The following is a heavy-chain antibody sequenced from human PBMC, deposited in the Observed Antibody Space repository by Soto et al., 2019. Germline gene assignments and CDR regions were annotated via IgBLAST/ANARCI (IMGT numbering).Heavy chain of an antibody. J-gene: IGHJ6*02. CDR2: IYHSGST. D-gene: IGHD2-2*01. V-gene: IGHV4-38-2*02. CDR3: ARDELVVVPAATSSYYGMDV. Sequence: SESLSLTCAVYGYSISSGYYWGWIRQPPGKGLEWIGSIYHSGSTYYNPSLKSRVTISVDTSKNQFSLKLSSVTAADTAVYYCARDELVVVPAATSSYYGMDVWGQGTTVTVSS. CDR1: GYSISSGYY.